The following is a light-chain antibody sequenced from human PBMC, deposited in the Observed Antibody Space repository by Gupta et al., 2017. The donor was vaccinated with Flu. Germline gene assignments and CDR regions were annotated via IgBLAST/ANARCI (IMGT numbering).Light chain of an antibody. J-gene: IGLJ1*01. CDR1: SSDVGGYNY. CDR3: SSYTSSSTYV. Sequence: SALTQPASVSGSPGQSITISCTGTSSDVGGYNYVSWYQQHPAKAPKLMIYEVSNRPSGVANRFSGSKSGNTASLTISGLQAEDEADYYCSSYTSSSTYVFGTGTKVTVL. CDR2: EVS. V-gene: IGLV2-14*01.